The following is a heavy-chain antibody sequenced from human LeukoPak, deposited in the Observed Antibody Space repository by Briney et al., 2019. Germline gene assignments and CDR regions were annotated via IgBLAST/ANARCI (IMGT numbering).Heavy chain of an antibody. CDR2: IYYSGST. CDR1: VGSISSGGYY. D-gene: IGHD3-10*01. CDR3: GRENRAMARGVIGFDY. Sequence: SETLSLTCTVSVGSISSGGYYLIWIRQHPRKDLDWIGYIYYSGSTYYNPSLQSRVTISVDTSKNQFSLKLRYVIAADTAVYYCGRENRAMARGVIGFDYWGQGTLVTVSS. J-gene: IGHJ4*02. V-gene: IGHV4-31*03.